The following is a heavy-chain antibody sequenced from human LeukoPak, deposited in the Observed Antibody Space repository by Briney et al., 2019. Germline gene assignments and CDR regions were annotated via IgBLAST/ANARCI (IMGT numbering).Heavy chain of an antibody. Sequence: GGSPRLSCAASGFTFSSYWMSWVRQAPGKGLEWVAVIWYDGNNKYYADSVKGRFTISRDNSKNTLYLQMNSLRAEDTAVYYCAREMVRGSDWFDPWGQGTLVTVSS. D-gene: IGHD3-10*01. J-gene: IGHJ5*02. V-gene: IGHV3-33*08. CDR3: AREMVRGSDWFDP. CDR1: GFTFSSYW. CDR2: IWYDGNNK.